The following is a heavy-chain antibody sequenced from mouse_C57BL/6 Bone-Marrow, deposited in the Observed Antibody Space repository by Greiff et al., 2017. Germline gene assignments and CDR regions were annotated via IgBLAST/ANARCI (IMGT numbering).Heavy chain of an antibody. V-gene: IGHV5-17*01. D-gene: IGHD2-14*01. Sequence: EVKLVDSGGGLVKPGGSLKLSCAASGFTFSDYGMHWVRQAPEKGLEWVAYISSGSSTIYYADTVKGRFTISRDNAKNTLFLQMTSLRSEDTAMYYCASNRKRGFAYWGQGTLVTVSA. CDR1: GFTFSDYG. CDR3: ASNRKRGFAY. CDR2: ISSGSSTI. J-gene: IGHJ3*01.